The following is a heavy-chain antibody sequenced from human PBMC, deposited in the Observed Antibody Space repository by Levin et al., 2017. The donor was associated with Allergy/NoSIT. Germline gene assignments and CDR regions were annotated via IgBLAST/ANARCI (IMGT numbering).Heavy chain of an antibody. CDR3: AKAPKYYYDSSGYYDY. Sequence: GGSLRLFCAASGFTFSSYAMSWVRQAPGKGLEWVSAISGSGGSTYYADSVKGRFTISRDNSKNTLYLQMNSLRAEDTAVYYCAKAPKYYYDSSGYYDYWGQGTLVTVSS. CDR1: GFTFSSYA. CDR2: ISGSGGST. V-gene: IGHV3-23*01. D-gene: IGHD3-22*01. J-gene: IGHJ4*02.